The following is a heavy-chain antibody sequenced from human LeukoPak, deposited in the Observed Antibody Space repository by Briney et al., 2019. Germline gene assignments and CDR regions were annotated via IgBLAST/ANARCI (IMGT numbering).Heavy chain of an antibody. V-gene: IGHV3-30*07. CDR2: ISYDGSNK. CDR1: GFTFSTYA. CDR3: ARVDG. Sequence: GRSLRLSCAASGFTFSTYAMHWVRQAPGKGLEWVAVISYDGSNKYYADSVKRRFTISRDNAKNSLYLQMNSLRAEDTAVYYCARVDGWGQGTLVTVSS. J-gene: IGHJ4*02.